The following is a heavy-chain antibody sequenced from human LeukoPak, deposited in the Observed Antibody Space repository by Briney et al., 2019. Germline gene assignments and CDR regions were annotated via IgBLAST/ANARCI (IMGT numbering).Heavy chain of an antibody. CDR2: IYYSGST. CDR1: GGSIGSNY. D-gene: IGHD3-10*01. Sequence: SETLSLTCSVSGGSIGSNYWGWIRQPPGKGLEWIGNIYYSGSTYFNPSLKSRVTISVDTSKNQFSLKLSAVAAADTAVYYCASVRRGFGESSKYYSYYYMDVWGIGTTVTISS. J-gene: IGHJ6*03. CDR3: ASVRRGFGESSKYYSYYYMDV. V-gene: IGHV4-39*01.